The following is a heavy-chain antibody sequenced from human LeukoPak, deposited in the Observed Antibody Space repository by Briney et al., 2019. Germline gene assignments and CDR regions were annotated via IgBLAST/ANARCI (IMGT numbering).Heavy chain of an antibody. D-gene: IGHD3-22*01. Sequence: ASVKVSCKASGYTFTSYGISWVRQAPGQGLEWMGWISAYNGNTNYAQKLQGRVTMTTDTSTSTAYMELRSLRSDDTAVYYCARDSRITTIVVVMRFDYWGQGTLVTVSS. CDR1: GYTFTSYG. J-gene: IGHJ4*02. CDR2: ISAYNGNT. CDR3: ARDSRITTIVVVMRFDY. V-gene: IGHV1-18*01.